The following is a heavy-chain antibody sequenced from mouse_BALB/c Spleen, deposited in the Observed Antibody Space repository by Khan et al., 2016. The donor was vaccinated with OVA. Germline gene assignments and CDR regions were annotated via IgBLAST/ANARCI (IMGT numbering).Heavy chain of an antibody. CDR3: ARDPPDYSMDY. Sequence: VQLQESGPGLVAPSQSLSITCTVSGFSLTDYAVSWIRQPPGKGLEWLGVIWVSGSKYYNSVLKPRLSISKDNSKSQVFLKMNSLQTDDTAMYFCARDPPDYSMDYWGQGTSVTVSS. CDR1: GFSLTDYA. V-gene: IGHV2-6-5*01. J-gene: IGHJ4*01. CDR2: IWVSGSK.